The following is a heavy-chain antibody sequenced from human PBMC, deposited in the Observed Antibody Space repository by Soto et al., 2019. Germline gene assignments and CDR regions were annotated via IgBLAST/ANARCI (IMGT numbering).Heavy chain of an antibody. Sequence: EMQLLESGGGLVQPGGSLRLSCVASGFPFSSYAMSWVRQTPGKGLEWVSGISGSGGRTYYADSVKGRFTISRDNSNNTLSLQMHILRVEDTAVYYCAKDHTYGKPGAFDIWGQGTMVGVSS. D-gene: IGHD3-10*01. V-gene: IGHV3-23*01. J-gene: IGHJ3*02. CDR2: ISGSGGRT. CDR1: GFPFSSYA. CDR3: AKDHTYGKPGAFDI.